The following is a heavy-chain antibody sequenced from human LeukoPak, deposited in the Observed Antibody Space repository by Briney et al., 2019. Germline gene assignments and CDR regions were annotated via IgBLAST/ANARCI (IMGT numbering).Heavy chain of an antibody. CDR2: IKQDGSEK. D-gene: IGHD4-17*01. CDR1: GFTFSSYW. J-gene: IGHJ4*02. Sequence: PGGSLRLSCAASGFTFSSYWMSWVRQAPGKGLECVANIKQDGSEKYYVDSVKGRFTISRDNAKNSLFLQMNSLRAEDTAVYYCASARYGDYEGFANLNFWGQGTLVTVSS. V-gene: IGHV3-7*01. CDR3: ASARYGDYEGFANLNF.